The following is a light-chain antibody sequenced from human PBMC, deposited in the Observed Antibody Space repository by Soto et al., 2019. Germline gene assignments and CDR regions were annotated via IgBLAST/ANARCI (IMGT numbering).Light chain of an antibody. V-gene: IGKV3-20*01. CDR1: QSVSSTY. CDR2: GVS. CDR3: KLYGSLPFS. Sequence: ELVFAHSRFTRSLSPEERATLSCRASQSVSSTYLAWYQQKPGQAPRLLIYGVSSRATCIPDRVSGSGSGADFTLTICRLEPEDGAGYYCKLYGSLPFSFGP. J-gene: IGKJ3*01.